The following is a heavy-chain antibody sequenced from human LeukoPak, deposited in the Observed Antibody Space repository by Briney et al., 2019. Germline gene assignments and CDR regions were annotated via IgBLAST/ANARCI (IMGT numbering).Heavy chain of an antibody. D-gene: IGHD2-15*01. CDR2: IYHSGST. Sequence: PSGTLSLTCAVSGGSISSGGYSWSWIRQPPGKGLEWIGYIYHSGSTYYNPSLKSRVTISVDRSKNQFSLKLSSVTAADTAVYYCASHTRDFDYWGQGTLATVSS. V-gene: IGHV4-30-2*01. CDR1: GGSISSGGYS. CDR3: ASHTRDFDY. J-gene: IGHJ4*02.